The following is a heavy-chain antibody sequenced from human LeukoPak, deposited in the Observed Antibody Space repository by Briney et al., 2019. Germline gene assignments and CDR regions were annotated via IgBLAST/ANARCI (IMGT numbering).Heavy chain of an antibody. V-gene: IGHV3-7*05. CDR3: AREASAFDY. Sequence: AGGSLRLSCAASGFTFSNYYMNWVRQAPGKGLEWVANIKQDGSEKYYVDSVKGRFTISRGNAKNSLYLQMNSLRDEDTAVYYCAREASAFDYWGQGTPVTVSP. CDR1: GFTFSNYY. CDR2: IKQDGSEK. J-gene: IGHJ4*02.